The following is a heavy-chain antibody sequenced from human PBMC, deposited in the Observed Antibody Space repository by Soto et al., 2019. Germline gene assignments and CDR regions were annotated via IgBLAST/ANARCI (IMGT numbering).Heavy chain of an antibody. V-gene: IGHV3-48*03. D-gene: IGHD5-12*01. Sequence: EVQLVESGGVLVQPGESLRLSCAASGFPFSSYEMNWVRQAPGKGLEWVAYISSGGGNIYYAESVKGRFTISRDNAKISVDLQMNSLRAADTAVYYCARDRWLRYSGYDWHFDYWGQGTLVTVSS. CDR3: ARDRWLRYSGYDWHFDY. J-gene: IGHJ4*02. CDR1: GFPFSSYE. CDR2: ISSGGGNI.